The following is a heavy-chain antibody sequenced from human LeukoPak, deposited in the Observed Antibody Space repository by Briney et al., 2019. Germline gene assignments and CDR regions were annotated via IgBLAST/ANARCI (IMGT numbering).Heavy chain of an antibody. CDR2: ISSSSSTI. Sequence: GGSLRLSCAASGFTFSSYSMNWVRQAPGKGLEWVSYISSSSSTIYYADSVKGRFTISRDNAKNTLYLQMNSLRAEDTAVYYCARSAPYSYYGMDVWGQGTTVTVSS. CDR1: GFTFSSYS. J-gene: IGHJ6*02. CDR3: ARSAPYSYYGMDV. V-gene: IGHV3-48*04.